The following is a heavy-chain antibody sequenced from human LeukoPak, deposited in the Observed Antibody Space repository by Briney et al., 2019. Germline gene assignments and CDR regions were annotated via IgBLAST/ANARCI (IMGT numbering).Heavy chain of an antibody. CDR3: AKSVSYDSSGYFPFDY. J-gene: IGHJ4*02. CDR2: ISGSGGST. CDR1: GFTFSIYA. V-gene: IGHV3-23*01. Sequence: PGGSLRLSCAASGFTFSIYAMRWARHARGKGREWVSAISGSGGSTYYADSVKGRFTISRDNSKNTLYLQMNSLRAEDTAVYYCAKSVSYDSSGYFPFDYWGQGTLVTVSS. D-gene: IGHD3-22*01.